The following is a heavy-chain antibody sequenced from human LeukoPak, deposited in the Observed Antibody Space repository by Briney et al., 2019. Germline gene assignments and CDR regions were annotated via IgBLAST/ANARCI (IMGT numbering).Heavy chain of an antibody. D-gene: IGHD3-9*01. V-gene: IGHV1-3*01. CDR1: GYTFTSYA. J-gene: IGHJ6*02. CDR2: INAGNGNT. Sequence: RASVTVSCKASGYTFTSYAMHWVRQAPGQRREWRGWINAGNGNTKYSQKFQGRVTITRDTSASTAYMELSSLRSEDTAVYYCASTPDYDILTCYYPTYYYYGMDVWGQGTTVTVSS. CDR3: ASTPDYDILTCYYPTYYYYGMDV.